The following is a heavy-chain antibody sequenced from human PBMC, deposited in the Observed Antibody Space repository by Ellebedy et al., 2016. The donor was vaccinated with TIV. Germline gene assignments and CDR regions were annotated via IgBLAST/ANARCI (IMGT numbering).Heavy chain of an antibody. CDR2: IGTAGDT. J-gene: IGHJ4*02. Sequence: GESLKISCAASGFTFSSHDMRWVRQATGKGLEWVSAIGTAGDTYYAGSVKGQFTISRENAKNSLYLQMNSLRAEDTAVYYCVRASSGFDYWGQGTLVTVSS. V-gene: IGHV3-13*01. CDR3: VRASSGFDY. CDR1: GFTFSSHD. D-gene: IGHD6-25*01.